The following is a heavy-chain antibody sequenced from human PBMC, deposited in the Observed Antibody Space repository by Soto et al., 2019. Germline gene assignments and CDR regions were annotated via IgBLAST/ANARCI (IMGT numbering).Heavy chain of an antibody. CDR2: IYHSGST. J-gene: IGHJ4*02. CDR3: ARVLGVSWSPVDY. V-gene: IGHV4-4*02. Sequence: QVQLQESGPGLVKPSGTLSLTCAVSGGSISSSNWWSWVRQPPGKGLEWIGEIYHSGSTNYNPSLKSRVTISVDKSKNQFFVKLSSVTAADTSVYYGARVLGVSWSPVDYWGQGTLVTVSS. CDR1: GGSISSSNW. D-gene: IGHD6-13*01.